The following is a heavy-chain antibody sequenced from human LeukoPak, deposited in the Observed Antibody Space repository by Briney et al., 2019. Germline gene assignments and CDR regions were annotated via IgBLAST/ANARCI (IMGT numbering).Heavy chain of an antibody. CDR3: AKGSNDSSGYLGAPGDY. Sequence: GGSLRLSCAASGFTFSSYAMSWVRQAPGKGLEWVSAISGSGGSTYYADSVKGRFTISRDNSKNTLYLQMNSLSAEDTAVYYCAKGSNDSSGYLGAPGDYWGQGALVTVSS. CDR2: ISGSGGST. CDR1: GFTFSSYA. V-gene: IGHV3-23*01. J-gene: IGHJ4*02. D-gene: IGHD3-22*01.